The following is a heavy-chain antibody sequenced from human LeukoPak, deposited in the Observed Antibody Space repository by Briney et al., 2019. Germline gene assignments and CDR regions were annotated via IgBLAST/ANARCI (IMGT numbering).Heavy chain of an antibody. CDR2: ISGSGGTT. D-gene: IGHD6-13*01. J-gene: IGHJ4*02. CDR1: GFTFNTFG. Sequence: GGSLRLSCAASGFTFNTFGMSWVRQAPGKGLAWVSLISGSGGTTSYADSVKGRFTISRDNSKNTLYLQMNSLRPEDTAIYYCAKYSGSSWYYFDYWGQGTLLTVSS. CDR3: AKYSGSSWYYFDY. V-gene: IGHV3-23*01.